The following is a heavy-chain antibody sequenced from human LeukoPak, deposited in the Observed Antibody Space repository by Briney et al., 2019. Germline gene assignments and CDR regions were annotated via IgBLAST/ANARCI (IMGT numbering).Heavy chain of an antibody. D-gene: IGHD3-22*01. J-gene: IGHJ3*02. V-gene: IGHV4-39*07. CDR3: ARHKKDYYDSSGYYYFAFDI. Sequence: SETLSLTCSVSGGSISSSIYYWGWIRQPPGKGLEWIGSIYYSGSTNYNPSLKIRVTISVDTSKNQFSLKLSSVTAADTAVYYCARHKKDYYDSSGYYYFAFDIWGQGTMVNVSS. CDR1: GGSISSSIYY. CDR2: IYYSGST.